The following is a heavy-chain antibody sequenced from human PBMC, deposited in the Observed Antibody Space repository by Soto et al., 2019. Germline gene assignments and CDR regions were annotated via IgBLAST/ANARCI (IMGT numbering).Heavy chain of an antibody. Sequence: ASVKVSCKASGYSFRSYGIQWVRQAPGQSLEWMGWINVDNGDTKYSQNFQDRVTILRDTSASTVYMELSSLRTEDTAVYYCARVGLKYLRWFDPWGQGSLVTVSS. V-gene: IGHV1-3*01. J-gene: IGHJ5*02. D-gene: IGHD6-6*01. CDR2: INVDNGDT. CDR1: GYSFRSYG. CDR3: ARVGLKYLRWFDP.